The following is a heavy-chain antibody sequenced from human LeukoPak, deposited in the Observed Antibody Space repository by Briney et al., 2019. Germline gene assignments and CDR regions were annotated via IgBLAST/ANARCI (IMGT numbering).Heavy chain of an antibody. V-gene: IGHV1-69*13. J-gene: IGHJ4*02. CDR1: GGTFSSYA. CDR2: IIPIFGTA. Sequence: SVKVSCKASGGTFSSYAISWVRQAPGQGLEWMGGIIPIFGTANYAQKFQGRVTITADESTSTAYMELSSLRSEDTAVYYCARDQWVGYCSSTSCYTLDWGQGTLVTVSS. CDR3: ARDQWVGYCSSTSCYTLD. D-gene: IGHD2-2*02.